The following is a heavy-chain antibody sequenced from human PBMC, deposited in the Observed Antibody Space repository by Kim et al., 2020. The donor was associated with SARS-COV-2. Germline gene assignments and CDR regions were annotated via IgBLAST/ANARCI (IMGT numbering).Heavy chain of an antibody. CDR3: ARDNNVVVPVYGMDV. V-gene: IGHV3-66*02. Sequence: GGSLRLSCAASGFTVSSNYMSWVRQAPGKGLEWVSVIYSGGGAYYADSVKRRFTISRDNSKNTRYLQMNSLRAEDTAVYYCARDNNVVVPVYGMDVWGQGTTVTVSS. CDR1: GFTVSSNY. CDR2: IYSGGGA. D-gene: IGHD2-2*01. J-gene: IGHJ6*02.